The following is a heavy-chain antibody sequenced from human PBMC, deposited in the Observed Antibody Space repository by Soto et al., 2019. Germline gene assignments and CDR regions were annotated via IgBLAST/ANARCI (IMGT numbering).Heavy chain of an antibody. Sequence: GGSLRLSCAASGFTFSSYAMSWVRQAPGKGLEWVSAISGSGGSTYYADSVKGRFTISRDNSKNTLYLQMNSLRAEDTAVYYCAKDMSYDSSGPRPLYYYYGMDVWGQGTTVTVSS. CDR3: AKDMSYDSSGPRPLYYYYGMDV. D-gene: IGHD3-22*01. V-gene: IGHV3-23*01. CDR1: GFTFSSYA. J-gene: IGHJ6*02. CDR2: ISGSGGST.